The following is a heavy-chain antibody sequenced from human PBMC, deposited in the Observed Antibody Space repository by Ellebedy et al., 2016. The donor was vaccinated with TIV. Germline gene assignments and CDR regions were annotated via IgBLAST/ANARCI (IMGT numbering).Heavy chain of an antibody. D-gene: IGHD3-22*01. CDR1: GLTFSSHA. Sequence: GESLKISCAASGLTFSSHAMSWVRQAPGKGLEWVSSITESGGNTYYADSVKGRFTISRDNSKDTLYLQMNSLMAEDTAEYYCAKSAGESSGYYFGYWGQGTLVTVSS. CDR2: ITESGGNT. V-gene: IGHV3-23*01. CDR3: AKSAGESSGYYFGY. J-gene: IGHJ4*02.